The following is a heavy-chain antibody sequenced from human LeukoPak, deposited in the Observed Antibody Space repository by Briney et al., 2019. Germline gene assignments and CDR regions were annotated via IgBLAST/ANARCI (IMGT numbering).Heavy chain of an antibody. CDR2: IYYSGST. V-gene: IGHV4-39*07. Sequence: SETLSLTCTVSGGSISSSSYYWGWIRQPPGKGLEWIGSIYYSGSTYYNPSLKSRVTISVDTSKNQFSLKLSSVTAADTAVYYCARGGRELAGNFDYWGQGTLVTVSS. CDR3: ARGGRELAGNFDY. D-gene: IGHD1-26*01. J-gene: IGHJ4*02. CDR1: GGSISSSSYY.